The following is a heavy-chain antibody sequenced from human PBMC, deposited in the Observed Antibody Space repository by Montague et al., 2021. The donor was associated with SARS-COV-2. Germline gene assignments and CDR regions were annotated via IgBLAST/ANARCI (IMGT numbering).Heavy chain of an antibody. CDR3: AAGQSSSWL. D-gene: IGHD6-13*01. J-gene: IGHJ4*02. Sequence: SLRLSCAASGFTFSSYWMSWVRQAPGKGLERVATIKQDGSEKYYVDSVKGRFTISRDNAKNSLYLQMNSLRAEDTAVYYCAAGQSSSWLWGQGTLVTVSS. CDR1: GFTFSSYW. CDR2: IKQDGSEK. V-gene: IGHV3-7*01.